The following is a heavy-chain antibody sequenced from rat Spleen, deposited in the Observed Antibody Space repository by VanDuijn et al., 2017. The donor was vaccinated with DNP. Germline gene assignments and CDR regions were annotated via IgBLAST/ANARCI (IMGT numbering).Heavy chain of an antibody. CDR1: GFSLTIYS. D-gene: IGHD1-2*01. Sequence: QVQLKESGPGLVQPSQTLSLTCTVAGFSLTIYSVHWVRQPPGKGLEWMGVIWNNGGTRYNLALKSRLSITKDTSKSQVFLKMHSLQIEDTATYYCARSPETSYIYFPWAYWGQGTLVTVSS. CDR3: ARSPETSYIYFPWAY. CDR2: IWNNGGT. V-gene: IGHV2-41*01. J-gene: IGHJ3*01.